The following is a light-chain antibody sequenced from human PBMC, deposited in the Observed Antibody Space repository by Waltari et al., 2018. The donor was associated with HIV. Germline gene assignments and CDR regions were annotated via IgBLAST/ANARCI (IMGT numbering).Light chain of an antibody. CDR2: EVS. CDR3: TSYTTSGTVL. Sequence: QSALTQPASVSGSPGQSITLSCTGTSNDVGGYTYVSWYQQHPGRAPKLMIYEVSNRPSGVSSRFSGSKSGNTASLTISGLQSEDEADYYCTSYTTSGTVLFGGGTKLTIL. V-gene: IGLV2-14*01. J-gene: IGLJ3*02. CDR1: SNDVGGYTY.